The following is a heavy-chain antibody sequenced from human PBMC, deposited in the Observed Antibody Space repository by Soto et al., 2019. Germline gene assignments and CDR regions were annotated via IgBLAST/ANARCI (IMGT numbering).Heavy chain of an antibody. CDR1: GCNFIDYG. CDR3: ARGTVTRYFDY. Sequence: GRSKLVSCTASGCNFIDYGMSWVSQAPGKGLEWVSAISGGGGTTYYADSVKGRFTISRDNAKNSLYLQMNSLRAEDTAVYYCARGTVTRYFDYWGQGTLVTVSS. J-gene: IGHJ4*02. CDR2: ISGGGGTT. V-gene: IGHV3-23*01. D-gene: IGHD4-4*01.